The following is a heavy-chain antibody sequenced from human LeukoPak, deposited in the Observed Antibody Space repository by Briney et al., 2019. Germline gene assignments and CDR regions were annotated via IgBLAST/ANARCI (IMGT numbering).Heavy chain of an antibody. J-gene: IGHJ4*02. CDR2: INPNSGGT. D-gene: IGHD3-3*01. Sequence: ASVKVSCKASGYTFTGYYIHWVRQAPGQGLEWMGWINPNSGGTNYAQKFQGRVTMTRDTSVSTAYMGLSRLRSDDTAVYYCANSPLYYDFWSGYYPFDYWGQGTLVTVSS. CDR3: ANSPLYYDFWSGYYPFDY. V-gene: IGHV1-2*02. CDR1: GYTFTGYY.